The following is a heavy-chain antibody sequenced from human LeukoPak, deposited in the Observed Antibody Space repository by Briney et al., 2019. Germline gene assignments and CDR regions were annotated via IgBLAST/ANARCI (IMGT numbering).Heavy chain of an antibody. J-gene: IGHJ4*02. CDR3: ARHAGGISATGTRPFDY. V-gene: IGHV4-39*01. CDR2: IYYSGST. CDR1: GASFSSSTYY. Sequence: SETLSLTCTVSGASFSSSTYYWGWIRQPPGKGLEWIGSIYYSGSTYYNPSLKSRVTMSVDTSKNQFSLKLSPVTAADTAVYYCARHAGGISATGTRPFDYWGQGTLVTVSS. D-gene: IGHD6-13*01.